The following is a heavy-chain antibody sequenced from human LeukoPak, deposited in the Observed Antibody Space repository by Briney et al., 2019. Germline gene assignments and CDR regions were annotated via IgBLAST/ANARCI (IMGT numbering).Heavy chain of an antibody. Sequence: GGSLRLSCAASGFTFSSYSMIWVRQAPGKGLEWVSSISISSSYLYYADSVKGRFTISRDYAKNSLYLQMNSLRAEDTAVYYCARDKNWGSGAFDIWGQGTMVTVSS. CDR2: ISISSSYL. D-gene: IGHD7-27*01. CDR3: ARDKNWGSGAFDI. CDR1: GFTFSSYS. J-gene: IGHJ3*02. V-gene: IGHV3-21*01.